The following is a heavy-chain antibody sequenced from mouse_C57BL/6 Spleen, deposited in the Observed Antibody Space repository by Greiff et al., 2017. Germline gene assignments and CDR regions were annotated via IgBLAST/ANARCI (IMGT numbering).Heavy chain of an antibody. CDR2: IHPNSGST. CDR3: ARRCLLTRDYFDY. D-gene: IGHD1-1*01. J-gene: IGHJ2*01. CDR1: GYTFTSYW. V-gene: IGHV1-64*01. Sequence: QVHVQQPGAELVKPGASVKLSCKASGYTFTSYWMHWVKQRPGQGLEWIGMIHPNSGSTNYNEKFKSKATLTVDKSSSTAYMQLSSLTSEDSAVYYCARRCLLTRDYFDYWGQGTTLTVSS.